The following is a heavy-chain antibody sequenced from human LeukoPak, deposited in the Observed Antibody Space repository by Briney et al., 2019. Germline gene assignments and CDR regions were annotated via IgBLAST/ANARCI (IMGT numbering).Heavy chain of an antibody. J-gene: IGHJ4*02. D-gene: IGHD3-9*01. V-gene: IGHV3-53*01. CDR1: GFTVSNNY. Sequence: GGSLRLSCAASGFTVSNNYMSWVRQAPGKGLEWVSIIYDVGNAYYADSVKGRFTFSRDSSRNTLSLQMNSLRAEDTAVYYCVSHSDTLTSYSLDYWGQGTLVTVSS. CDR3: VSHSDTLTSYSLDY. CDR2: IYDVGNA.